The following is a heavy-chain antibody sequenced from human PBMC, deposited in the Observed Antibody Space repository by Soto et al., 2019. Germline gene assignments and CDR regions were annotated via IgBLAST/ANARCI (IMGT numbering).Heavy chain of an antibody. D-gene: IGHD3-22*01. CDR3: ARSNSGYYKWFDP. V-gene: IGHV4-39*02. CDR1: GDSISSSNYY. Sequence: HLQLQESGPGLVKPSETLSLTCTVSGDSISSSNYYWGWIRQPPGKGLEWIANIHYSGTTFCNPSLKSLVAISVDTSKNHFSLKLSSVTAAETAIYYCARSNSGYYKWFDPWGQGTLVTVSS. CDR2: IHYSGTT. J-gene: IGHJ5*02.